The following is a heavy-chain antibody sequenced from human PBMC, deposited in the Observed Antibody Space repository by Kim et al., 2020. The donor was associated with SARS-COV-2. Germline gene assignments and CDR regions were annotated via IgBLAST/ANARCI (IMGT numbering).Heavy chain of an antibody. CDR2: INPSGGST. CDR3: AREDVVVPALRGGYFDY. V-gene: IGHV1-46*01. D-gene: IGHD2-2*01. CDR1: GYTFTSYY. Sequence: ASVKVSCKASGYTFTSYYMHWVRQAPGQGLEWMGIINPSGGSTSYAQKFQGRVTMTRDTSTSTVYMELSSLRSEDTAVYYCAREDVVVPALRGGYFDYWGQGTLVTVSS. J-gene: IGHJ4*02.